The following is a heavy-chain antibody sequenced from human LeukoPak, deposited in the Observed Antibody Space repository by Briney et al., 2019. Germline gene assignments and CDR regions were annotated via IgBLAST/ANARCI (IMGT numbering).Heavy chain of an antibody. CDR3: ARVTNDHLRYYFDY. Sequence: ASVKVSCKASGGTFSSYAISWVRQAPGQGLEWMGGIIPIFGTANYAQKFQGRVTITTDESTSTAHMELSSLRSEDTAVYYCARVTNDHLRYYFDYWGQGTLVTVSS. CDR2: IIPIFGTA. J-gene: IGHJ4*02. V-gene: IGHV1-69*05. D-gene: IGHD1-1*01. CDR1: GGTFSSYA.